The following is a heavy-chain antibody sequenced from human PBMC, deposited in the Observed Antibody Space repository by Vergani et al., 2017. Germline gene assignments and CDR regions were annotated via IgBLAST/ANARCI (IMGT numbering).Heavy chain of an antibody. V-gene: IGHV3-21*01. J-gene: IGHJ6*02. D-gene: IGHD1-1*01. CDR1: GFTFSSYS. CDR2: ISSSSSYI. Sequence: EVQLVESGGGLVKPGGSLRLSCAASGFTFSSYSMNWVRQAPGKGLEWVSSISSSSSYIYYADSVKGRFTISRDNAKNSLYLQMNSLRAEDTAVYYCARDLRWTNDPGIYDGMDVWGQGTTVTVSS. CDR3: ARDLRWTNDPGIYDGMDV.